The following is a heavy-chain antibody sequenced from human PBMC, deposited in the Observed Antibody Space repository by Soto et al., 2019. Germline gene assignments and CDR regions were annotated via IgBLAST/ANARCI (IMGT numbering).Heavy chain of an antibody. Sequence: SETLSLTCTVSGGSISDYYWSWIRQPPGKGLEWIGYIYYNGNTNYNPSLKSRVTISVDMSKNQFSLKLSSVTAADTAVYYCARVKGVVVPAASLDYWGQGTLVTVSS. V-gene: IGHV4-59*12. CDR2: IYYNGNT. CDR3: ARVKGVVVPAASLDY. J-gene: IGHJ4*02. D-gene: IGHD2-2*01. CDR1: GGSISDYY.